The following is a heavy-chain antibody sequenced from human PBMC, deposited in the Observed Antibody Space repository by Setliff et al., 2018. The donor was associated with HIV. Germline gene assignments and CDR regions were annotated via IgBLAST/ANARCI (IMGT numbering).Heavy chain of an antibody. CDR1: GYTFTSDD. CDR2: MNPNSANT. Sequence: GASVKVSCKASGYTFTSDDINWVRQATGQGLEWMGWMNPNSANTGYAQKFQGRVTMTRNTSISTAYMQLNSLRSEDTAVYYCVRGGRAMGYCSGGTCLENAFDIWGQGTMVTVSS. D-gene: IGHD2-15*01. V-gene: IGHV1-8*02. CDR3: VRGGRAMGYCSGGTCLENAFDI. J-gene: IGHJ3*02.